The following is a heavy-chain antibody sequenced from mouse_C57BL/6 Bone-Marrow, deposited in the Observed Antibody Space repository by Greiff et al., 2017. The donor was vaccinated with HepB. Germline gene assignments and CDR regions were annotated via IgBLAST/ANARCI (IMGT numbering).Heavy chain of an antibody. V-gene: IGHV1-59*01. Sequence: VQLQQPGAELVRPGTSVKLSCKASGYTFTSYWMHWVKQRPGQGLEWIGVIDPSDSYTNYNQKFKGKATLTVDTSSSTAYMQLSSLTSEDSAVYYCASYYGRNYWGQGTTLTVSS. CDR3: ASYYGRNY. J-gene: IGHJ2*01. CDR1: GYTFTSYW. CDR2: IDPSDSYT. D-gene: IGHD1-1*01.